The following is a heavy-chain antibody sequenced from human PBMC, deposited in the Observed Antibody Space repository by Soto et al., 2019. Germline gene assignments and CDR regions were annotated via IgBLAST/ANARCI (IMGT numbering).Heavy chain of an antibody. CDR1: GGSISSSSYY. J-gene: IGHJ5*02. D-gene: IGHD3-3*01. V-gene: IGHV4-39*01. CDR3: ARDLFFGRGFRWFDP. CDR2: IYYSGST. Sequence: PSETLSLTCTVSGGSISSSSYYWGWIRQPPGKGLEWIGSIYYSGSTYYNPSLKSRVTISVDTSKNQFSLKLSSVTAADTAVYYCARDLFFGRGFRWFDPWGQGTLVTVSS.